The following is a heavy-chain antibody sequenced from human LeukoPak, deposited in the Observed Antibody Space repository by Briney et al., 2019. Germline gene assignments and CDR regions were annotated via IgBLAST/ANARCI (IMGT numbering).Heavy chain of an antibody. J-gene: IGHJ4*02. Sequence: GASVKVSCEASGYTFADYNIHWVRQAPGQGLEWMGWISAYNGNTNYAQKLQGRVTMTTDTSTSTAYMELRSLRSDDTAVYYCARSYPSSRTNIDYWGQGTLVTVSS. V-gene: IGHV1-18*01. D-gene: IGHD2-8*01. CDR3: ARSYPSSRTNIDY. CDR1: GYTFADYN. CDR2: ISAYNGNT.